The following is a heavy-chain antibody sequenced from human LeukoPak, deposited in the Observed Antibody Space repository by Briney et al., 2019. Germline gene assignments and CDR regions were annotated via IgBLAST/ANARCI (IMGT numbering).Heavy chain of an antibody. V-gene: IGHV3-30-3*01. D-gene: IGHD4-11*01. CDR2: ISYDGSNK. J-gene: IGHJ6*02. Sequence: GGSLRLSCAASGFTFSSYAMHWVRQAPGKGLEWVAVISYDGSNKYYADSVKGRFTISRDNSKNTLYLQMNSLRAEDTAVYYCARVYSNSPEYGMDVWGQGTTVTVSS. CDR3: ARVYSNSPEYGMDV. CDR1: GFTFSSYA.